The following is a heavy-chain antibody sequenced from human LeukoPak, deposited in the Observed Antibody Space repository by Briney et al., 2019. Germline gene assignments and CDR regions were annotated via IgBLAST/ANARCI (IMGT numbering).Heavy chain of an antibody. D-gene: IGHD3-3*01. CDR1: GFTFTGPS. Sequence: PGGSLRLSCVASGFTFTGPSMHWVRQAPGKGLEWVAVVGNDEKTIFYADSVKGRFTISRDSPKNTLYLQMNSLRAEDTAVYYCARHRLLLCYFDYWGQGTLVTVSS. CDR2: VGNDEKTI. CDR3: ARHRLLLCYFDY. J-gene: IGHJ4*02. V-gene: IGHV3-30*14.